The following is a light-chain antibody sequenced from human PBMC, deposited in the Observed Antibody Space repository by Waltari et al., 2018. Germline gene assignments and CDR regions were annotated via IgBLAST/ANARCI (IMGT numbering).Light chain of an antibody. CDR3: CSYAGNSALL. CDR1: TSDFGGYYY. J-gene: IGLJ2*01. V-gene: IGLV2-23*02. CDR2: NIN. Sequence: QSALTQPASVSGSPGQSITITCTGSTSDFGGYYYVSWYKHHPAEAPKLMIYNINERPSGVPNRFSGSKSGNTASLTISGLQAEDEADYYCCSYAGNSALLFGGGTKLTVL.